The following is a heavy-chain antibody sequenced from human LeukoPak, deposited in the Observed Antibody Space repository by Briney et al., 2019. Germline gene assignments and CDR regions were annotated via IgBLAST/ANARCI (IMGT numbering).Heavy chain of an antibody. J-gene: IGHJ4*02. D-gene: IGHD2-8*01. CDR3: ARGYCTNAVCSLGPTQA. CDR2: IYSSGST. V-gene: IGHV4-39*07. CDR1: GDSINSNSFY. Sequence: SETLSLTCTVSGDSINSNSFYWGWIRQPPGKGLEWIGSIYSSGSTYYNPSLKSRVTISVDTSNNQFSLKLSSVTAADTAIYYCARGYCTNAVCSLGPTQAWGQGTLVTVSS.